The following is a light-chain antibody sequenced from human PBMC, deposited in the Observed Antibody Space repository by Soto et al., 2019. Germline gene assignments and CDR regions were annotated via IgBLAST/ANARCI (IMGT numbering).Light chain of an antibody. CDR3: QKYGNFWT. V-gene: IGKV3-20*01. J-gene: IGKJ1*01. CDR1: RSVGTF. Sequence: EIVLTQSPGTLSLSPGERATLSCRASRSVGTFLAWYQQKPGQAPRLPIYGASSRATGIPDRFSGSGSGTDFSLTIRRLEPDDFAVYYCQKYGNFWTFGQGTKVDIK. CDR2: GAS.